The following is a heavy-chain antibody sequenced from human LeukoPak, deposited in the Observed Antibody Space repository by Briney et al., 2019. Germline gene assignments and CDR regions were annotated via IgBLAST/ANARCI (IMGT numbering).Heavy chain of an antibody. CDR3: VNQISGWVY. CDR2: ISGNGGTT. V-gene: IGHV3-64D*06. Sequence: SCKASGYTFIGYYMHWVRQAPGKGLEYVSAISGNGGTTYYADSVKGRFTISRDNSKNTLYLQMSSLGPEDTAVYYCVNQISGWVYWGQGTLVTVSS. D-gene: IGHD6-19*01. J-gene: IGHJ4*02. CDR1: GYTFIGYY.